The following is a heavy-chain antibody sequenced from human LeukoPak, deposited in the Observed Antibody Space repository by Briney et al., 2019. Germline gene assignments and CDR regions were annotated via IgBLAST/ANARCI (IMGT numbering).Heavy chain of an antibody. CDR2: IYTSGST. D-gene: IGHD4-11*01. CDR3: AREDYSNYWFDP. J-gene: IGHJ5*02. CDR1: GGSISSGSYY. V-gene: IGHV4-61*02. Sequence: SETLSLTCTVSGGSISSGSYYWSWIRQPAGKGLEWIGRIYTSGSTNYNPSLKSQVTISVDTSKNQFSLKLSSVTAADTAVYYCAREDYSNYWFDPWGQGTLVTVSS.